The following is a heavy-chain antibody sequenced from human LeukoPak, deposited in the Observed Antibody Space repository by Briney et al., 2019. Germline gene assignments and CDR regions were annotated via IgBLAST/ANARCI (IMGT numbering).Heavy chain of an antibody. CDR1: GFTFSSYA. Sequence: GGSLRLSCAASGFTFSSYAMSWVRQAPGKGLEWVSASSGSGGSTYYADSVKGRFTISRDNSKNTLYLQMNRLRAEDTAVYYCAKGPRLLRYFDWLLSNSYFDYWGQGTLVTVSS. J-gene: IGHJ4*02. CDR3: AKGPRLLRYFDWLLSNSYFDY. D-gene: IGHD3-9*01. V-gene: IGHV3-23*01. CDR2: SSGSGGST.